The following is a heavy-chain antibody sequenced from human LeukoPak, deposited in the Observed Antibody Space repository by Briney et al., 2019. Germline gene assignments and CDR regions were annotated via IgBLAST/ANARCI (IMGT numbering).Heavy chain of an antibody. V-gene: IGHV5-51*01. D-gene: IGHD3-3*01. CDR1: GYSFTSYW. CDR2: IYPGESDT. Sequence: PGESLRISCKGSGYSFTSYWIGWVRQMPGKGLEWMGIIYPGESDTRYSPSFQGQVTISADKSTSPAYLQWQSLKASDNAMYYCARMFRQSTGVGDTGFDYWGQGNLVTVSS. J-gene: IGHJ4*02. CDR3: ARMFRQSTGVGDTGFDY.